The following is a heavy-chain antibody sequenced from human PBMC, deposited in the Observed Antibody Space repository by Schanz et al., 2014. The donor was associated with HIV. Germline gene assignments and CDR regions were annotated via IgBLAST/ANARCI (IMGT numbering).Heavy chain of an antibody. Sequence: VHLVESGGRLVKPGESLILSCAASGFTFSDVWMTWVRQAPGKGLEWVAVIWYDGSKKYYADSVKGRFTISRDNSKNMLYLQMNSLRVEDTAVYYCVRSARWGSAPNPWWFDPWGQGTLVTVSS. D-gene: IGHD6-25*01. CDR3: VRSARWGSAPNPWWFDP. CDR2: IWYDGSKK. V-gene: IGHV3-33*08. CDR1: GFTFSDVW. J-gene: IGHJ5*02.